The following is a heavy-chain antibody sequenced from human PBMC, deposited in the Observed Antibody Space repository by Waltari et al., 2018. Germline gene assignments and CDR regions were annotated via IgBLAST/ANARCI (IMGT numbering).Heavy chain of an antibody. D-gene: IGHD3-10*01. J-gene: IGHJ3*02. V-gene: IGHV4-59*11. CDR2: IYYSGST. CDR1: GGSISSHY. Sequence: QVQLQESGPGLVKPSETLSLTCPVSGGSISSHYWSWIRQPPGKGLEWIGYIYYSGSTNYNPSLKSRVTISVDTSKNQFSLKLSSMTAADTAVYYCARRGWFGELSGSGAFDIWGQGTMVTVSS. CDR3: ARRGWFGELSGSGAFDI.